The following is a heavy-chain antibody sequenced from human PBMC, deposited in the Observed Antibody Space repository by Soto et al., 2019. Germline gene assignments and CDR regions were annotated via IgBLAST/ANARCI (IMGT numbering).Heavy chain of an antibody. D-gene: IGHD6-19*01. CDR2: ISWNSGTI. CDR1: GFTFDDHA. Sequence: GGSLRLSCAASGFTFDDHAMHWVRQGPGKGLEWVSGISWNSGTIVYADSVKGRFTISRDNTKNSLYLQMDSLRREDTALYYCAKDLKSTGWYFGRALWGQGTTVTVAS. J-gene: IGHJ6*02. CDR3: AKDLKSTGWYFGRAL. V-gene: IGHV3-9*01.